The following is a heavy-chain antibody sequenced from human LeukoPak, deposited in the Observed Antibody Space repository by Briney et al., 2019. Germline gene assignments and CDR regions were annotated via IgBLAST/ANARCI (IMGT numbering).Heavy chain of an antibody. CDR2: ISGDGGST. Sequence: GGSLRLSCAASGFTFDDYAMHWVRQAPGKGLEWVSLISGDGGSTYYADSVKGRFTFSRDNSKNSLYLQMNSLRTEDTALYYCANDCYGGNSEFDYWGQGTLVTVSS. V-gene: IGHV3-43*02. CDR3: ANDCYGGNSEFDY. CDR1: GFTFDDYA. D-gene: IGHD4-23*01. J-gene: IGHJ4*02.